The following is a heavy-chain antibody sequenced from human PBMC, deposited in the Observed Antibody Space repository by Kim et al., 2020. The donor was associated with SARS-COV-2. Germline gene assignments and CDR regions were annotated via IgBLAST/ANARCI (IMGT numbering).Heavy chain of an antibody. CDR3: ARGGYDILTGYYSGYLDY. D-gene: IGHD3-9*01. Sequence: GGSLRLSCAASGFTFSSYAMHWVRQAPGKGLEWVAVISYDGSNKYYADSVKGRFTISRDNSKNTLYLQMNSLRAEDTAVYYCARGGYDILTGYYSGYLDYWGQGTLVTVSS. J-gene: IGHJ4*02. V-gene: IGHV3-30-3*01. CDR1: GFTFSSYA. CDR2: ISYDGSNK.